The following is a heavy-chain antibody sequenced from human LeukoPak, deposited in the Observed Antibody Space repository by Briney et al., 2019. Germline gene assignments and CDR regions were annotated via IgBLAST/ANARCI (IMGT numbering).Heavy chain of an antibody. V-gene: IGHV3-53*04. Sequence: GGSLRLSCAASGFTVSSNYMSWVRQAPGKGLEWVSVIYSGGSTYYADSVKGRFTISRHNSKNTLYLQMNSLRAADTAVYYCASPGVRDNYYYYGMNVWGQGTTVTVSS. CDR3: ASPGVRDNYYYYGMNV. CDR1: GFTVSSNY. CDR2: IYSGGST. J-gene: IGHJ6*02. D-gene: IGHD3-10*01.